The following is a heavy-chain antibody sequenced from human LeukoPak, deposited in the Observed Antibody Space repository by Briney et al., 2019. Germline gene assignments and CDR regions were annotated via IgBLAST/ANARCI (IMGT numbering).Heavy chain of an antibody. Sequence: PGGSLRLSCAASGFTFSDYYMSWIRQAPAKGLEWVSYISSSGSTIYYADSVKGRFTSSRDNAKNSLYLQMNSLRAEDTAVYYCARDPRLIGSYGPDFDYWGQGTLVTVSS. CDR3: ARDPRLIGSYGPDFDY. J-gene: IGHJ4*02. CDR2: ISSSGSTI. V-gene: IGHV3-11*01. D-gene: IGHD5-18*01. CDR1: GFTFSDYY.